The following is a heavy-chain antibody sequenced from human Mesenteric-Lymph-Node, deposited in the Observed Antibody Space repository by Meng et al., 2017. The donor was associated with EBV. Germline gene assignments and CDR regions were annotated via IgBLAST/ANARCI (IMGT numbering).Heavy chain of an antibody. CDR3: ARLPPTTGYGTARSY. V-gene: IGHV4-4*02. J-gene: IGHJ4*02. Sequence: QVHRQEPGPGLVKPSGTLSLTCSVSGGDISSSSWWSWVRQPPGKGLEWLGEIYHSSGTTNYNPSLKSRVTISLDKSKNQFSLNLSSVTAADTAVYYCARLPPTTGYGTARSYWGQGTLVTVSS. CDR2: IYHSSGTT. CDR1: GGDISSSSW. D-gene: IGHD6-13*01.